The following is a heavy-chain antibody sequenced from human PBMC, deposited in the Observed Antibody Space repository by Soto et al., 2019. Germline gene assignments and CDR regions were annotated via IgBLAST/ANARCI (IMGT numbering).Heavy chain of an antibody. CDR3: ARGPSSLTRFDY. CDR2: ISYDGSNK. J-gene: IGHJ4*02. CDR1: GFTFSSYA. Sequence: GGSLRLSCAASGFTFSSYAMHWVRQAPGKGLDWVAVISYDGSNKYYADSVKGRFTISRDNSKNTLYLQMNSLRAEDTAVFYCARGPSSLTRFDYWGQGTLVTVPS. V-gene: IGHV3-30-3*01. D-gene: IGHD2-2*01.